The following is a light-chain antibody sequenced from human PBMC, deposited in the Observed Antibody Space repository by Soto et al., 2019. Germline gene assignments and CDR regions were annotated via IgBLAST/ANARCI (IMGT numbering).Light chain of an antibody. J-gene: IGKJ3*01. Sequence: DIQMTQSPSTLSAYVGDRVTITCRASQNIYTGLAWFQQKPGKAPKLLIYSASTLENGVPSRFSGSGAGTEFTLTISSRQPDDFATYYCQHLSTYETFTFGPGTKVDIK. V-gene: IGKV1-5*03. CDR1: QNIYTG. CDR3: QHLSTYETFT. CDR2: SAS.